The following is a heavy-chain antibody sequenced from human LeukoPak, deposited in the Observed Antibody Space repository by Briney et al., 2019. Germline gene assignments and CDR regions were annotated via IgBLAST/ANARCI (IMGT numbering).Heavy chain of an antibody. D-gene: IGHD3-22*01. J-gene: IGHJ4*02. CDR2: ISWNSGSI. CDR3: AKGGYYDSSGYYSFDY. CDR1: GFTFDDYA. Sequence: GGSLRLSCAASGFTFDDYAMHWVRQAPGKGLEWVSGISWNSGSIGYADSVKGRFTISRDNAKNSLYLQMNSLRAEDTALYYCAKGGYYDSSGYYSFDYWSQGTLVTVSS. V-gene: IGHV3-9*01.